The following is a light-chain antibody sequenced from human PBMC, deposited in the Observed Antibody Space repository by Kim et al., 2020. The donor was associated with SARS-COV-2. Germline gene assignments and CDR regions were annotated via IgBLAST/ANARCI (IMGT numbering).Light chain of an antibody. CDR3: SSYTSSSTVV. CDR1: RRDVGGYNY. CDR2: DVS. Sequence: GRAITSSCTGTRRDVGGYNYVSWYQQHPGKDPKLMIYDVSNRPSGVSNRFSGSKSGNTASLTISGLQAEDEADYYCSSYTSSSTVVFGGGTQLTVL. V-gene: IGLV2-14*03. J-gene: IGLJ2*01.